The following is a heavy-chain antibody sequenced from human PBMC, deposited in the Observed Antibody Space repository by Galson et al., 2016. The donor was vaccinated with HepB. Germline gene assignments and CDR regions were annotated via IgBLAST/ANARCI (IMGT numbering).Heavy chain of an antibody. CDR2: ITYDGRTGIKE. J-gene: IGHJ4*02. D-gene: IGHD1-26*01. CDR1: GFNFINYD. CDR3: VKDGAYGWEAPGYFDS. V-gene: IGHV3-30*18. Sequence: SLRLSCAASGFNFINYDMHWVRQAPGRGLEWVAVITYDGRTGIKEYYADSVKGRFTISRDNSKNMLFLQMNSLRAEDTAVYFCVKDGAYGWEAPGYFDSWGQGDLVTVSS.